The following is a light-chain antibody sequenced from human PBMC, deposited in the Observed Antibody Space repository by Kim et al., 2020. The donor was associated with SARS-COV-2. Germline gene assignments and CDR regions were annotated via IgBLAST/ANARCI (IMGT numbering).Light chain of an antibody. CDR1: QSISSY. J-gene: IGKJ1*01. Sequence: ASVGDRVTITCRASQSISSYLNWYQQKPGKAPKLLIYASSSLQSGVPSRFSGSGSGTDFTLTISSLQPEDFATYYCQQSYSTPRTFGQGTKVDIK. CDR3: QQSYSTPRT. CDR2: ASS. V-gene: IGKV1-39*01.